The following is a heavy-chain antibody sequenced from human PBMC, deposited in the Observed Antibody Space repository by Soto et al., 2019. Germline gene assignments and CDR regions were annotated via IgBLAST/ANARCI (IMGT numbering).Heavy chain of an antibody. CDR1: GGNFSSYA. CDR2: IIPIFGTA. CDR3: AGTVVAPTEDYYYYYGMDV. D-gene: IGHD2-15*01. Sequence: QVQLVQSGAEVKKPGSSVKVSCKASGGNFSSYAISWVRQAPGEGLEWMGGIIPIFGTANYEQKFLGRVTITAIESTSTAYMELTSLRSDDTAVYYCAGTVVAPTEDYYYYYGMDVWGQGTTVTVSS. J-gene: IGHJ6*02. V-gene: IGHV1-69*01.